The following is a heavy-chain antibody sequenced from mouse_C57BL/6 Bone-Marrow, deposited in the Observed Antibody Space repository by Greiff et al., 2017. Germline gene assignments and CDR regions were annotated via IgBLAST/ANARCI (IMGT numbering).Heavy chain of an antibody. V-gene: IGHV1-82*01. J-gene: IGHJ2*01. CDR2: IYPGDGDT. Sequence: QVQLQQSGPELVKPGASVKISCKASGYAFSSSWMNWVKQRPGKGLEWIGRIYPGDGDTNYNGKFKGKATLTADKSSSTAYMQLSSLTSEDSAVYFCARGPSFPFDYWGQGTTLTVSS. CDR3: ARGPSFPFDY. CDR1: GYAFSSSW.